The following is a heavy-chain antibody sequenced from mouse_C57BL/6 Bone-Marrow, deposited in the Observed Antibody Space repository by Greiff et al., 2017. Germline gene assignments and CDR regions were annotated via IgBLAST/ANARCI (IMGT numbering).Heavy chain of an antibody. CDR2: IYPSSGNT. J-gene: IGHJ4*01. V-gene: IGHV1-81*01. CDR1: GFTFTSYG. CDR3: ARSGCYYAMDY. Sequence: QVQLQQSGAELARPGASVKLSCKASGFTFTSYGISWVKQSTGQGLEWIGVIYPSSGNTYYTEKFKGKATLTADKSSSTAYMALRSLTSEDSAVYFSARSGCYYAMDYWGQGTTVTVTS. D-gene: IGHD1-3*01.